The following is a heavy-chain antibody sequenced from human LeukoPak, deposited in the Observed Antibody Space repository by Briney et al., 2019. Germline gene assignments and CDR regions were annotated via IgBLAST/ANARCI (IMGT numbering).Heavy chain of an antibody. V-gene: IGHV1-69*13. Sequence: GASVKVSCKASGGTFSSYAISWVRQAPGQGLEWMGGIIPIFGTANYAQKFQGRVTITADESTSTAYMELSSLRSEDTAVYYCARVGTGSGYDCLDLGFDYWGQGTLVTVSS. CDR3: ARVGTGSGYDCLDLGFDY. J-gene: IGHJ4*02. CDR2: IIPIFGTA. D-gene: IGHD5-12*01. CDR1: GGTFSSYA.